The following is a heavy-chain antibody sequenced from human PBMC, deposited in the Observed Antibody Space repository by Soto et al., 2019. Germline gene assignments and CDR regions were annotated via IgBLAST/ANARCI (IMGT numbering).Heavy chain of an antibody. Sequence: QVHLQQWGAGLLKPSDPLSLTCGVYGGSVNGYYWNWVRQPPGMGLEWIGGINHTGGTHYNPSLKRHVAMSVVTTKNPISLGLRAVTAADTAIYDCATRITVYWLLMTPFDPWGQGTQVTVSS. CDR2: INHTGGT. J-gene: IGHJ5*02. V-gene: IGHV4-34*02. CDR1: GGSVNGYY. CDR3: ATRITVYWLLMTPFDP. D-gene: IGHD1-20*01.